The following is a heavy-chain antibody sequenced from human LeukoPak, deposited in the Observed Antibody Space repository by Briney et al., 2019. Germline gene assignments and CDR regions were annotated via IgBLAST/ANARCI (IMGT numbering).Heavy chain of an antibody. CDR2: INQTGSEK. Sequence: GGSLRLSCAASGFTFSNYWMSWVRQAPGKGLEWVANINQTGSEKYYVDSMKGRFTISRDNAKNSLFLQMNSLRAEDTAVYYCAGEERSAWSHWGQGTLVTVSS. CDR1: GFTFSNYW. CDR3: AGEERSAWSH. J-gene: IGHJ4*02. D-gene: IGHD6-19*01. V-gene: IGHV3-7*01.